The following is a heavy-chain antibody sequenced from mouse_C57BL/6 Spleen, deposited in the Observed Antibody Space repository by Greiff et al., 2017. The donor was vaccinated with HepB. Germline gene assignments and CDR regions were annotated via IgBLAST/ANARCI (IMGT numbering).Heavy chain of an antibody. V-gene: IGHV1-82*01. Sequence: VQLQQSGPELVKPGASVKISCKASGYAFSSSWMNWVKQRPGKGLEWIGRIYPGDGDTNYNGKFKGKATLTADKSSSTAYMQRSLLTSEDSAVYFCARGWSAWFAYWGQGTLVTVSA. CDR2: IYPGDGDT. CDR3: ARGWSAWFAY. CDR1: GYAFSSSW. J-gene: IGHJ3*01. D-gene: IGHD2-3*01.